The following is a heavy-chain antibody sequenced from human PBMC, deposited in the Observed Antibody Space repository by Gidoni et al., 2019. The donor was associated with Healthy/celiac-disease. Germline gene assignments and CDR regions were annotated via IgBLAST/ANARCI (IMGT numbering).Heavy chain of an antibody. CDR3: AREGIAVADQDYFDY. V-gene: IGHV3-33*01. D-gene: IGHD6-19*01. CDR1: GFTFSSYG. CDR2: IWYDGSNK. Sequence: QVQLVESGGGVVQPWRSLRLSCAASGFTFSSYGMHWVRQAPGTGLEWVAVIWYDGSNKYYADSVKGRFTISRDNSKNTLYLQMNSLRAEDTAVYYCAREGIAVADQDYFDYWGQGTLVTVSS. J-gene: IGHJ4*02.